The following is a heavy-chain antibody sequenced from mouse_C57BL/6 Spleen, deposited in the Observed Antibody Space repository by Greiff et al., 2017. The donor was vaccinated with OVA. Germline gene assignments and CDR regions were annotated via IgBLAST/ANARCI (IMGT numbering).Heavy chain of an antibody. CDR3: ARITTVVDYFDY. Sequence: QVQLQQSGPGLVQPSQSLSITCTVSGFSLTSYGVHWVRQPPGKGLVWLGVIWSGGSTDYNAAFISRLSISKDNSKSQVFFKMNSLQADATAIYYCARITTVVDYFDYWGQGTTLTVSS. V-gene: IGHV2-4*01. CDR2: IWSGGST. CDR1: GFSLTSYG. D-gene: IGHD1-1*01. J-gene: IGHJ2*01.